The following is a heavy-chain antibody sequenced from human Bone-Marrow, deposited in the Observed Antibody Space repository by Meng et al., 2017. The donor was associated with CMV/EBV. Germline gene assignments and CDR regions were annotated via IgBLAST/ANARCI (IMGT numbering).Heavy chain of an antibody. Sequence: GGSLRLSCAASGFTFSNAWMSWVRQAPGKGLEWVSVIYGGGSSTYYADSVKGRFTISRDNSKNTLYLQMNSLRAEDTAVYYCARRWGGTHYYVLDVWGQGTTVTVSS. V-gene: IGHV3-23*03. D-gene: IGHD1-14*01. CDR2: IYGGGSST. CDR1: GFTFSNAW. J-gene: IGHJ6*02. CDR3: ARRWGGTHYYVLDV.